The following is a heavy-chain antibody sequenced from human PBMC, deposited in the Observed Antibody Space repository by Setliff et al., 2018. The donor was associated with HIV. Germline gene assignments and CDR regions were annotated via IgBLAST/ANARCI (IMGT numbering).Heavy chain of an antibody. Sequence: ASVKVSCKASGDNFTSYTFHWVRQAPGQTPEWMGWINTDNGNTQYSQKFRGRVTMTRDTSANTVFMQMSSLRSEDKSIFYCAMTKMIYYFDYWGPGTLVTVSS. CDR2: INTDNGNT. J-gene: IGHJ4*02. CDR3: AMTKMIYYFDY. CDR1: GDNFTSYT. D-gene: IGHD3-16*01. V-gene: IGHV1-3*04.